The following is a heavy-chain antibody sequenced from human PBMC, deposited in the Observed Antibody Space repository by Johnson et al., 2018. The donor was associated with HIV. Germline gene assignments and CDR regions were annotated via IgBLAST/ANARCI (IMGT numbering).Heavy chain of an antibody. Sequence: VQLVESGGGLVQPGGSLRLSCAASGFTFSGSAMHWVRQASGKGLEWVGRIRSKANSYATAYAASVKGRFTISRDDSKNTAYLQMNSLRAEDTAIYYCARDGQWSSTTWYSAFDIWGQGTMVTVSS. J-gene: IGHJ3*02. V-gene: IGHV3-73*01. CDR1: GFTFSGSA. CDR3: ARDGQWSSTTWYSAFDI. CDR2: IRSKANSYAT. D-gene: IGHD6-13*01.